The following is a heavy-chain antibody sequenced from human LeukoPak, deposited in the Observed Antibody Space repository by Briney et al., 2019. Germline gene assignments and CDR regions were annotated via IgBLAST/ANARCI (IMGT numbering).Heavy chain of an antibody. CDR1: GGSFSGCD. Sequence: SETLSLTCAVYGGSFSGCDWSWIRQPPGKGREWIGEINHSGSTNYNPSLKSRVTISVDTSKNQFSLKPSSVTAADTAVYYCARHSGSRLYYFDYWGQGTLVTVSS. J-gene: IGHJ4*02. CDR2: INHSGST. D-gene: IGHD3-10*01. V-gene: IGHV4-34*01. CDR3: ARHSGSRLYYFDY.